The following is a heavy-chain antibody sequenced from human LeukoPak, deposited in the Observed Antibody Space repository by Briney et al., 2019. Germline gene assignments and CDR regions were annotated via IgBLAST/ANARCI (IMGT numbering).Heavy chain of an antibody. CDR1: GGSISGYY. V-gene: IGHV4-59*01. D-gene: IGHD4-23*01. CDR3: ARSVVTLYWYFDL. J-gene: IGHJ2*01. Sequence: PSETLSLTCTVSGGSISGYYYNWIRQPPGKGLEWIGYIYYSGSTNYNPSLKRGVTISLDTSKNQFSLKLSSVTTADTAVYYCARSVVTLYWYFDLWGRGTLVTVSS. CDR2: IYYSGST.